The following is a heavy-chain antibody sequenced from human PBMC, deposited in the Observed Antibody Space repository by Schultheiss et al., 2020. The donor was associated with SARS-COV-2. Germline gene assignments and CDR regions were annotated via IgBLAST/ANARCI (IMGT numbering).Heavy chain of an antibody. V-gene: IGHV4-34*01. CDR3: ARGGRQWPY. Sequence: SETLSLTCAVYGGSFSGYYWSWIRQPPGKGLEWIGEINHSGSTNYNPSLKSRVTISVDKSKNQFSLKLSSVTAADTAVYFCARGGRQWPYWGQGTLVTVSS. CDR2: INHSGST. D-gene: IGHD6-19*01. J-gene: IGHJ4*02. CDR1: GGSFSGYY.